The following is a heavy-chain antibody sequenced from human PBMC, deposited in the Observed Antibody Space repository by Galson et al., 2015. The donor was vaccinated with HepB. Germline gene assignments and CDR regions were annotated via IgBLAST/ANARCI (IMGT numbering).Heavy chain of an antibody. V-gene: IGHV3-48*01. CDR3: ARGHLDDAFDI. CDR1: GFTFSTYT. CDR2: ISSSSSTI. J-gene: IGHJ3*02. Sequence: LRLSCAASGFTFSTYTMNWVRQAPGKGLEWVSYISSSSSTIYYADSVKGRFTISRDNAKNSLYLQMNSLRAEDTAVYYCARGHLDDAFDIWGQGTMVTVSS.